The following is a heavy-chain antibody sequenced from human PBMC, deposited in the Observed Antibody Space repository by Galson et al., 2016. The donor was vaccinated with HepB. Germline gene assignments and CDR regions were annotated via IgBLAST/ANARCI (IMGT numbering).Heavy chain of an antibody. J-gene: IGHJ5*02. CDR3: ARDRYCSGASCYFGAPSNYFDP. Sequence: LRLSCAASGFTFSSYWMHWVRQAPGEGLVWVSRINSDGGSTTYADSVKGRFTISRDNVKNTLYLQMNSLRPDDTAVYYCARDRYCSGASCYFGAPSNYFDPWGQGTLVTVSS. CDR1: GFTFSSYW. V-gene: IGHV3-74*01. D-gene: IGHD2-15*01. CDR2: INSDGGST.